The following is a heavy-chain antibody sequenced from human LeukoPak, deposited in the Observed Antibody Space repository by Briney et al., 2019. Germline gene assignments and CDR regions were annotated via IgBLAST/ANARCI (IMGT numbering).Heavy chain of an antibody. CDR1: GGSISSSSYY. J-gene: IGHJ4*02. CDR3: AGSLVGTVVPAAIEAPEQKAFDY. D-gene: IGHD2-2*02. Sequence: SETLSLTCTVSGGSISSSSYYWGWIRQPPGKGLEWIGSIYYSGSTYYNPSLKSRVTISVDTSKNQFSLKLSSVTAADTAVYYCAGSLVGTVVPAAIEAPEQKAFDYWGQGTLVAVSS. CDR2: IYYSGST. V-gene: IGHV4-39*01.